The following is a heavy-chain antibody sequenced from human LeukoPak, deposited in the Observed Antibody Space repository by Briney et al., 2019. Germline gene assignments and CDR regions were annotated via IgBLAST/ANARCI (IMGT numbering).Heavy chain of an antibody. CDR1: GFTFSIYA. J-gene: IGHJ4*02. CDR2: ISGSGGST. V-gene: IGHV3-23*01. CDR3: AKAAYGSGTYYNIIFDY. D-gene: IGHD3-10*01. Sequence: GGSLRLSCAASGFTFSIYAMSWVRQAPGKGLEWDSAISGSGGSTYYAGSVKGRFTISRDNSKNTLYLQMNSLGAEDTAVYYCAKAAYGSGTYYNIIFDYWGQGTLVTVSS.